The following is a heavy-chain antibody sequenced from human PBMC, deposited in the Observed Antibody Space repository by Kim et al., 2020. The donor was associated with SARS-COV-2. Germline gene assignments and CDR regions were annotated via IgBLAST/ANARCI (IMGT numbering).Heavy chain of an antibody. CDR3: VKYSSVLNLFDP. CDR2: IYYSGST. D-gene: IGHD3-22*01. CDR1: PGSMNSYY. V-gene: IGHV4-59*08. Sequence: SETLSLTCTVSPGSMNSYYWSWIRQSPGKGLEWIGYIYYSGSTNYNPSLKSRVTISVDTSKNQFSLKVNSVTAADPAVYYFVKYSSVLNLFDPWGQATLV. J-gene: IGHJ5*02.